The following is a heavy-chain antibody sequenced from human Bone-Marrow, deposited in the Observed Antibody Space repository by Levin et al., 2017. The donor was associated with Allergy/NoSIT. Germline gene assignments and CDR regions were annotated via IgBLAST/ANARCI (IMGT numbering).Heavy chain of an antibody. V-gene: IGHV4-34*01. Sequence: PSETLSLTCAVYGGSFSGYYWSWIRQPPGKGLEWIGEINHSGSTNYNPSLKSRVTISVDTSKNQFSLKLSSVTAADTAVYYCARYSSGGYGAGSVVYWGQGTLVTVSS. D-gene: IGHD6-19*01. CDR3: ARYSSGGYGAGSVVY. CDR2: INHSGST. J-gene: IGHJ4*02. CDR1: GGSFSGYY.